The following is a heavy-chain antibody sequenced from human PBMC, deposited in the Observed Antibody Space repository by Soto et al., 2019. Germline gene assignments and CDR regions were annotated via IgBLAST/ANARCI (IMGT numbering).Heavy chain of an antibody. D-gene: IGHD2-2*02. CDR1: GDSVSSNSAA. J-gene: IGHJ3*02. V-gene: IGHV6-1*01. CDR3: ARERAGGGSWAAATAISLAFDI. Sequence: SQTLSLTCAISGDSVSSNSAAWNWIRQSPSRGLEWLGRTYYRSKWYNDYAVSVKSRITINPDTSKNQFSLQLNSVTPEDTAVYYCARERAGGGSWAAATAISLAFDIWGQGTMVTVSS. CDR2: TYYRSKWYN.